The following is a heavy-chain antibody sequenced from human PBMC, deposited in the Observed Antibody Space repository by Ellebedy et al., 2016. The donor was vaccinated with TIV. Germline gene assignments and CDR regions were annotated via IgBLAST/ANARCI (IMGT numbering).Heavy chain of an antibody. CDR3: ARRMTRGTLRSAIDV. CDR2: IYTDNSAN. Sequence: GESLKISCQASGYSFTSYWISWVRQVPGKGLEWVWIIYTDNSANRYSPSFEGQVTISVDKSINSAYLQRNSLKAEDTATYYCARRMTRGTLRSAIDVWGQGTTVTVSS. D-gene: IGHD3-10*01. CDR1: GYSFTSYW. V-gene: IGHV5-51*01. J-gene: IGHJ6*02.